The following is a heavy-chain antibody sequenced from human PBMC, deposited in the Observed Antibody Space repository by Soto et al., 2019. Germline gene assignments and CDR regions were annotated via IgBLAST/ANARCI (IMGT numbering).Heavy chain of an antibody. D-gene: IGHD5-18*01. CDR1: GGTFSSYA. CDR3: ARTNTAMVKGGFDP. CDR2: IIPIFGTA. Sequence: QVQLVQSGAEVKKPGSSVKVSCKASGGTFSSYAISWVRQAPGQGLEWMGGIIPIFGTANNAQKLQGRGTITADESTSTAYMELSSLRSEETAVYYCARTNTAMVKGGFDPWGQGTLVTVSS. V-gene: IGHV1-69*12. J-gene: IGHJ5*02.